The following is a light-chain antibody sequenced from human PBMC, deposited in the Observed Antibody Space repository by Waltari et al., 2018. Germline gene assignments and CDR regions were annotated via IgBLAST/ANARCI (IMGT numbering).Light chain of an antibody. J-gene: IGKJ2*01. CDR3: QHYDNFPHT. CDR2: DAS. V-gene: IGKV3D-20*01. Sequence: EIVLTQSPATLSLSPGERATLSCGAGQSVSRNYLAWYQQKPGLAPRLLISDASFSATGIPDRFSGSGSGTDFTFTISRLEPEDFAVYYCQHYDNFPHTFGQGTKLEIK. CDR1: QSVSRNY.